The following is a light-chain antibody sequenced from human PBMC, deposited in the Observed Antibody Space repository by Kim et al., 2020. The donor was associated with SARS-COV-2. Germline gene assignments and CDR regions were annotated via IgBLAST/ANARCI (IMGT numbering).Light chain of an antibody. Sequence: QSVLTQPASVSGSPGQSITIFCTGTSSDVGAYNYVSWYQQHPGKAPKLMIYDVSNRPSGVSNRFSGSKSGNSASLTISGLQAEDDADYYCSSYTRSSSRVFGGGTKVTVL. V-gene: IGLV2-14*03. CDR3: SSYTRSSSRV. J-gene: IGLJ3*02. CDR1: SSDVGAYNY. CDR2: DVS.